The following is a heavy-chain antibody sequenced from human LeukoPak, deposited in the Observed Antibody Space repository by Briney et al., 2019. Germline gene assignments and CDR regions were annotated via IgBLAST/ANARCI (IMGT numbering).Heavy chain of an antibody. CDR1: GFTFSSYG. CDR3: AKDPRGGSTLDY. D-gene: IGHD4-23*01. CDR2: ISYDGSNK. Sequence: GRSLRLSCAASGFTFSSYGMHLVRQAPGKGLEWVAVISYDGSNKYYADSVKGRFTISRDNSKNTLYLQMNSLRAEDTAVYYCAKDPRGGSTLDYWGQGTLVTVSS. J-gene: IGHJ4*02. V-gene: IGHV3-30*18.